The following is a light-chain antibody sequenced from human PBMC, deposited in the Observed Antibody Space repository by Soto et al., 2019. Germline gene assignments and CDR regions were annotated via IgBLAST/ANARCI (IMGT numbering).Light chain of an antibody. Sequence: EIVMTQSPATLSVSPGERATLSCRASQSVSTYLAWYQQKPGQAPRLLIYSASTRATGIPARFSGGGSGTDCTLTISSLQSEDFAVYICQQYNDWPPRWTFGQGTKVEIK. CDR3: QQYNDWPPRWT. V-gene: IGKV3-15*01. CDR2: SAS. J-gene: IGKJ1*01. CDR1: QSVSTY.